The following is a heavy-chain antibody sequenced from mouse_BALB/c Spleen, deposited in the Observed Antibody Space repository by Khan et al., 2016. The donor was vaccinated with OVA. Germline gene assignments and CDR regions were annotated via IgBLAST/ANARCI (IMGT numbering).Heavy chain of an antibody. CDR1: GYTFTDYN. V-gene: IGHV1-18*01. CDR3: ARGHYRYGGSWFAY. J-gene: IGHJ3*01. Sequence: VQLQQPGPELVKPGASVKIPCKASGYTFTDYNMDWVKQSHGKSLEWIGDVNPNNGGTIYNQKFKGKATLTVDKSSSTAYMKIRSLTAEDTAVYYCARGHYRYGGSWFAYWGQGTLVTVSA. D-gene: IGHD2-14*01. CDR2: VNPNNGGT.